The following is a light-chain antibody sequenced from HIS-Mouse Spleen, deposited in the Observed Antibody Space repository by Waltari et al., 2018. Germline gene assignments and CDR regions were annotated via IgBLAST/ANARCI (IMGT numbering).Light chain of an antibody. CDR3: CSYAGSSTLV. CDR1: SSHVGSYNL. J-gene: IGLJ3*02. Sequence: QSALTQPASVSGSPGQSITTPCPGTSSHVGSYNLVSWYQQHPGKAPKLMIYEGSKRPSGVSNRFSGSKSGNTASLTISGLQAEDEADYYCCSYAGSSTLVFGGGTKLTVL. V-gene: IGLV2-23*01. CDR2: EGS.